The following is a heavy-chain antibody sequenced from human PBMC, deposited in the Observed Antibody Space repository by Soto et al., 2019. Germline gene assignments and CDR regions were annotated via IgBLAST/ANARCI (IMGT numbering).Heavy chain of an antibody. V-gene: IGHV4-59*08. CDR1: GGSISSYY. CDR2: IYYSGST. J-gene: IGHJ5*02. CDR3: ARLYCSGGSCYGNNWFDP. D-gene: IGHD2-15*01. Sequence: PSETLSLTCTVSGGSISSYYWSWVRQPPGKGLEWIGYIYYSGSTYYNPSLKSRVTISVDTSKNQFSLKLSSVTAADTAVYYCARLYCSGGSCYGNNWFDPWGQGTLVTVSS.